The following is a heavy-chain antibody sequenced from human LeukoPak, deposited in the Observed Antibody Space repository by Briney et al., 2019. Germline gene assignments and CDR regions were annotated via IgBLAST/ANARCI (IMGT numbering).Heavy chain of an antibody. J-gene: IGHJ1*01. V-gene: IGHV1-69*13. CDR2: IIPIFGTA. Sequence: LVKVSCKASGGTFSSYAISWVRQAPGQGLEWMGGIIPIFGTANYAQKFQGRVTITADESTSTAYMELSSLRSEDTAVYYCARDKAVTTEVTQYFQHWGQGTLVTVSS. CDR1: GGTFSSYA. CDR3: ARDKAVTTEVTQYFQH. D-gene: IGHD4-11*01.